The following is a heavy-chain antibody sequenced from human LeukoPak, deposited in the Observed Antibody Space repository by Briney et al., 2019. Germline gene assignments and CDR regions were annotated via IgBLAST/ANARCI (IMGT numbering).Heavy chain of an antibody. J-gene: IGHJ4*02. V-gene: IGHV3-74*01. Sequence: GGSLRLSCEASGFTFRTYWMHWVRQAPGKGLVWVSGINSDGSTTDYADSVRGRFTISRDNAKNTLYLQLNSLRDEDTAVYYCIRGNGGWAYWGQGTLVTVSS. CDR3: IRGNGGWAY. CDR2: INSDGSTT. CDR1: GFTFRTYW. D-gene: IGHD6-19*01.